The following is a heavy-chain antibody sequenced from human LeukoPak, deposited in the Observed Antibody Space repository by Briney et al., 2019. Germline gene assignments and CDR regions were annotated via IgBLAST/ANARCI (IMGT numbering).Heavy chain of an antibody. V-gene: IGHV3-21*01. CDR3: VGALCSGGSCYSFNY. Sequence: GGSLRLSCAASGFFSPHSLNWVRQAPGKGLEWLSSIRTGGYIHYAESTKGRFIISRDNARASLYLQMNSLSAEDTAIYYCVGALCSGGSCYSFNYWGQGTLVTVSS. CDR2: IRTGGYI. D-gene: IGHD2-15*01. CDR1: GFFSPHS. J-gene: IGHJ4*02.